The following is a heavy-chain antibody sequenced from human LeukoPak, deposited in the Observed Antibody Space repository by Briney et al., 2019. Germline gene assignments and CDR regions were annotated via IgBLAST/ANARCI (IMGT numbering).Heavy chain of an antibody. Sequence: GGSLRLSCAASGFSVNSYYMSWVRQAPGRGLEWVSALSSGDNTHYADSVNGRFTISRDNSKNTLYLQMSNLRAEDTAIYYCVRAALWFGEGPAFDSWGQGTLVTVSS. J-gene: IGHJ4*02. CDR3: VRAALWFGEGPAFDS. CDR2: LSSGDNT. CDR1: GFSVNSYY. V-gene: IGHV3-53*01. D-gene: IGHD3-10*01.